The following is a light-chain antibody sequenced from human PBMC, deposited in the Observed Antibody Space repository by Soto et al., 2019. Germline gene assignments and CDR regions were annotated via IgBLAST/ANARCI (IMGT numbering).Light chain of an antibody. J-gene: IGKJ2*01. CDR3: QQSYRTPHT. V-gene: IGKV1-39*01. CDR2: AAS. Sequence: DIQMTQSPSSLSASVGDRVTISCRASQGVSNYLIWYQQRQGRAPKLLIYAASNLVSGVPSRFSGSGSGTNFTLTISSLQPEDFAIYYCQQSYRTPHTFCQWTKLETK. CDR1: QGVSNY.